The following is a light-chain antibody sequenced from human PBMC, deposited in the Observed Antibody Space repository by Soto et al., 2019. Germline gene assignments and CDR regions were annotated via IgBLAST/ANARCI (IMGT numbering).Light chain of an antibody. J-gene: IGKJ4*01. CDR3: QQYGSTGLT. V-gene: IGKV3-20*01. CDR1: QSVSGSN. Sequence: EIVLTQSPGTLSLSPGERATLSCRASQSVSGSNLAWYQQKPGQAPRLLIYDASSRATGIPDRFSGSASGTDFSLTISRLEPEAFAVYYCQQYGSTGLTFGGRTKVEIK. CDR2: DAS.